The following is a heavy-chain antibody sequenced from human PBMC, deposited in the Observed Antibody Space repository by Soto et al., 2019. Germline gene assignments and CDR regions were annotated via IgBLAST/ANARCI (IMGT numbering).Heavy chain of an antibody. CDR1: GFSLSNDA. D-gene: IGHD3-22*01. CDR3: VREDISGSID. Sequence: QEKLVESGGGVVQPGRSLRLSCAASGFSLSNDAMHWVRQAPGKGLEWVAVISNDGSYKYYTDPVKGRFTISRDNSKNTLFLQMNSLRCEDTAVYYCVREDISGSIDWGQGTLVTVSS. J-gene: IGHJ4*02. V-gene: IGHV3-30-3*01. CDR2: ISNDGSYK.